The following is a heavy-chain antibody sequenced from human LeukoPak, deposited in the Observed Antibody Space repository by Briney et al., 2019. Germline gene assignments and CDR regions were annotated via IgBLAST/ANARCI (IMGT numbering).Heavy chain of an antibody. CDR1: GFTFRNYG. CDR3: AKDSRGSGSRYYGMDV. J-gene: IGHJ6*02. Sequence: PGRSLGLSCAASGFTFRNYGMHWVRQAPGKGLEWVALIWYDGSNQDYADSVRGRFTVSRDNSKNTLYLQMNSLRAEDTALYYCAKDSRGSGSRYYGMDVWGQGTTVTVSS. CDR2: IWYDGSNQ. V-gene: IGHV3-33*06. D-gene: IGHD3-10*01.